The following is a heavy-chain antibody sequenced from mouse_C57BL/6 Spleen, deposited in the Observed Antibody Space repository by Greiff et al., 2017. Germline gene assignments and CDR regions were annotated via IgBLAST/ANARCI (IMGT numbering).Heavy chain of an antibody. CDR3: AKGDLHDGAMDY. CDR1: GYSITSGYY. J-gene: IGHJ4*01. D-gene: IGHD2-12*01. V-gene: IGHV3-6*01. CDR2: ISYDGSN. Sequence: EVKLQESGPGLVKPSQSLSLTCSVTGYSITSGYYWNWIRQFPGNKLEWMGYISYDGSNNYNPSLKNRISITRDTSKNQFFLKLNSVTTEDTATYYCAKGDLHDGAMDYWGQGTSVTVSS.